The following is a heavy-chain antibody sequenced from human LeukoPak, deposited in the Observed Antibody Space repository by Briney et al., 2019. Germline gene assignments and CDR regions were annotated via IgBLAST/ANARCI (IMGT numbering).Heavy chain of an antibody. V-gene: IGHV4-34*01. CDR3: ARHPGYSSSWYNYYGMDV. Sequence: SETLSLTCAVYGGSFSGYYWSWIRQPPGKGLEWIGEINHSGSTNYNPSLKSRVTISVDTSKNQFSLKLSSVTAADTAVYYCARHPGYSSSWYNYYGMDVWGQGTTVTVSS. J-gene: IGHJ6*02. CDR2: INHSGST. CDR1: GGSFSGYY. D-gene: IGHD6-13*01.